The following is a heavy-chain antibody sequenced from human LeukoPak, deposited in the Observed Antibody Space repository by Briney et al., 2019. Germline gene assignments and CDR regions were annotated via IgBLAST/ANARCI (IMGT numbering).Heavy chain of an antibody. CDR1: GFTFDDYG. D-gene: IGHD5-18*01. Sequence: GGSLRLPCAASGFTFDDYGMSWVRQAPGKGLEWVSGISWNGGSTGYADSVKGRFTISRDNAKNSLYLQMNSLRAEDTALYYCARLGGGAMVTYYYYYMDVWGKGTTVTVSS. J-gene: IGHJ6*03. CDR3: ARLGGGAMVTYYYYYMDV. CDR2: ISWNGGST. V-gene: IGHV3-20*04.